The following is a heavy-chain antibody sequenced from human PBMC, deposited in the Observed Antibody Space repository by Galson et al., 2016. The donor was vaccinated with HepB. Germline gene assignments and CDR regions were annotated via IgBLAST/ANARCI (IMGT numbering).Heavy chain of an antibody. D-gene: IGHD6-19*01. CDR1: GFTFSSHA. CDR2: ISGSGGTR. CDR3: ARDFTRWGWFFDY. V-gene: IGHV3-23*01. J-gene: IGHJ4*02. Sequence: SLRLSCAGSGFTFSSHAMSWVRQAPGKGLEWVSVISGSGGTRYYADSVKGWFIISRDNSKNTLYLQMNSLRAEDTATYYCARDFTRWGWFFDYWGQGTPVTVSS.